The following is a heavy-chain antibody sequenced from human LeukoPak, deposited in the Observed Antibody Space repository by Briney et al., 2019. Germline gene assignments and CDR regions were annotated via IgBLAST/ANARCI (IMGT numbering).Heavy chain of an antibody. V-gene: IGHV3-64D*06. CDR1: GFTFSTYV. Sequence: GGSLRLFCSVSGFTFSTYVMHWVRQAPGKGLEYVSAISSNGDNTYYADSVKGRFTISRDNSKNTLYLQMSSLRADDTAVYYCVRGTGYWGQGTLVTVSS. J-gene: IGHJ4*02. CDR2: ISSNGDNT. CDR3: VRGTGY.